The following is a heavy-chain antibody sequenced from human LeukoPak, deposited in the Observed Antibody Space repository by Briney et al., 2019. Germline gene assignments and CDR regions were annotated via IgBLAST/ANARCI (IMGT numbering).Heavy chain of an antibody. J-gene: IGHJ5*02. V-gene: IGHV4-39*01. Sequence: SGTLSLTCTVSGGSISSSSYYWGWIRQPPGKGLEWIGSIYYSGSTYYNPSLKSRVTISVDTSKNQFSLKLSSVTAADTAVYYCARYYDILTNWFDPWGQGTLVTVSS. D-gene: IGHD3-9*01. CDR1: GGSISSSSYY. CDR3: ARYYDILTNWFDP. CDR2: IYYSGST.